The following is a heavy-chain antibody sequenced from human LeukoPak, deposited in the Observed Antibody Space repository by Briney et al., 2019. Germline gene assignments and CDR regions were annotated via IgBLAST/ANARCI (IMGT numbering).Heavy chain of an antibody. Sequence: ASVKVSCKASGYTFTSYDINWVRQATGQGLEWMGWMNPNSGNTGYAQKFQGRVTITRNTSISTAYMELSSLRPEDTAVYYCARRLKGYYDSSGYYLDYWGQGTLVTVSS. D-gene: IGHD3-22*01. CDR1: GYTFTSYD. J-gene: IGHJ4*02. CDR3: ARRLKGYYDSSGYYLDY. V-gene: IGHV1-8*03. CDR2: MNPNSGNT.